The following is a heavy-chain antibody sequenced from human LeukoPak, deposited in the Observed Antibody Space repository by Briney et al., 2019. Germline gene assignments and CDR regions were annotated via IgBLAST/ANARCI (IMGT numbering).Heavy chain of an antibody. D-gene: IGHD3-22*01. CDR3: ARDRYYYDSSGARHYGMDV. J-gene: IGHJ6*02. Sequence: SETLSLTCTVSGGSISSGGYSWSWIRQPPGKGLEWIGYIYHSGSTYYNPSLKSRVTISVDRSKNQFSLKLSSVTAADTAVYYCARDRYYYDSSGARHYGMDVWGQGTTVTVSS. CDR1: GGSISSGGYS. V-gene: IGHV4-30-2*01. CDR2: IYHSGST.